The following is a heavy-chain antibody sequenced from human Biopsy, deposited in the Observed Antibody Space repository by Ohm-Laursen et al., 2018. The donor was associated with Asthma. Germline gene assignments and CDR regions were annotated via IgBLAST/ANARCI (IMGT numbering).Heavy chain of an antibody. CDR3: AKESRRDGYNRRNYYFDY. Sequence: SLRLSCTAPGFSFNSYGMHWVRQAPGKGLEWVGVISKDASTQDYADSVKGRFTMARDNSKNTLYLQMNSLRAEDTAVYYCAKESRRDGYNRRNYYFDYWGQGTLVTVSS. CDR1: GFSFNSYG. CDR2: ISKDASTQ. D-gene: IGHD5-24*01. V-gene: IGHV3-30*18. J-gene: IGHJ4*02.